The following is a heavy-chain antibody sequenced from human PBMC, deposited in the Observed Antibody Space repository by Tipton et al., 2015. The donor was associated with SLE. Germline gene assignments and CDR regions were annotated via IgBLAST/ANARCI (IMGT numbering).Heavy chain of an antibody. CDR2: INHSGSP. D-gene: IGHD6-19*01. V-gene: IGHV4-34*01. J-gene: IGHJ4*02. CDR1: GGSFSGYY. CDR3: VRDEYSSGCFDY. Sequence: TLSLTCAVYGGSFSGYYWSWIRQPPGKGLEWIGEINHSGSPNYNPSLKSRVTISVDTSKNQFSLKLSSVTAADTAVYYCVRDEYSSGCFDYWGQGTLVTVSS.